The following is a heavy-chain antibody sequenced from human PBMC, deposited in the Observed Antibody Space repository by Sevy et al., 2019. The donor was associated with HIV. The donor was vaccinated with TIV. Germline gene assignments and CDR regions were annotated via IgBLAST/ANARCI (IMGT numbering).Heavy chain of an antibody. J-gene: IGHJ4*02. D-gene: IGHD6-19*01. V-gene: IGHV3-53*01. CDR2: IYSGGST. Sequence: GGSLRLSCAASGFTVSSNYMSWVRQAPGKGLEWVSVIYSGGSTYYEDSVKGRFTISRDNSKNTLYLQMNSLRAEDTAVYYCAREGVGVAGTGYFDYWGQGTLVTVSS. CDR3: AREGVGVAGTGYFDY. CDR1: GFTVSSNY.